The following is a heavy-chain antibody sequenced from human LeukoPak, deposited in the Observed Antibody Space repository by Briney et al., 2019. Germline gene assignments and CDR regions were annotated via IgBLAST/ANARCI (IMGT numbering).Heavy chain of an antibody. CDR1: GFTFSSYA. D-gene: IGHD4-17*01. CDR2: TSSNGGST. J-gene: IGHJ6*02. Sequence: GGSLRLSCSASGFTFSSYAMHWVRQAPGKGLEYVSATSSNGGSTYYADSVKGRFTISRDNSKNTLYLQMSSLRAEDTAVYYCVKSVTRGYYYYGMDVWGQGTTVTVSS. CDR3: VKSVTRGYYYYGMDV. V-gene: IGHV3-64D*06.